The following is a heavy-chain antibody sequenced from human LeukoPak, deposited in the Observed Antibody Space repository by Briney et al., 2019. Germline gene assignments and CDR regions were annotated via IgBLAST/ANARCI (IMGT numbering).Heavy chain of an antibody. V-gene: IGHV4-61*02. J-gene: IGHJ5*02. CDR3: AREYPAAGLSANNWFDP. Sequence: PSETLSLTCTVSGGSISSGSYYWSWIRQPAGKGLEWIGRIYTSGSTNYNPSLKSRVTMSVDTSKNQFSLKLSSVTAADTAVYYCAREYPAAGLSANNWFDPWGQGTLVTVSS. D-gene: IGHD6-13*01. CDR2: IYTSGST. CDR1: GGSISSGSYY.